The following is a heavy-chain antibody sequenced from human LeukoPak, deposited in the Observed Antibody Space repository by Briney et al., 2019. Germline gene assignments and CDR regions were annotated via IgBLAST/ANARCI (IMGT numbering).Heavy chain of an antibody. J-gene: IGHJ4*02. V-gene: IGHV5-51*01. CDR1: GYSFTSYW. CDR3: ARPAGVVGASHFDY. Sequence: GESLKISCKGSGYSFTSYWVGWVRQMPGKGLEWMGIIYPGDSGTRYSPSFQGQVTISADKSISTAYLQWSSLKASDTAMYYCARPAGVVGASHFDYWAREPWSPSPQ. CDR2: IYPGDSGT. D-gene: IGHD1-26*01.